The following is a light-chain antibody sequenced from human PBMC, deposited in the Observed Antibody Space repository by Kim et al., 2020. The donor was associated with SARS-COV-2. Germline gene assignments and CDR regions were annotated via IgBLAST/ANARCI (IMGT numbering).Light chain of an antibody. CDR1: KSISRW. V-gene: IGKV1-5*03. CDR2: KAS. J-gene: IGKJ4*01. Sequence: SIVSASGGEIVTMTCRASKSISRWLAWYQQKPGKATKLLIYKASSLESGVPSRFSGSGSGTEFTLTISSLQPDDFATYYCQQYNSFGGGTKVEIK. CDR3: QQYNS.